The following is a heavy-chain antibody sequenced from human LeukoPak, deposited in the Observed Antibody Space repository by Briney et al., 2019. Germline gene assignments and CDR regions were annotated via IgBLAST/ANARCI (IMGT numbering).Heavy chain of an antibody. V-gene: IGHV3-7*01. J-gene: IGHJ5*02. CDR2: IKQDGSEK. CDR3: AITRRNWFDP. Sequence: GGSLRLSCAASGFTFSSYSMNWVRQAPGKGLEWVANIKQDGSEKYYVDSVKGRFTISRDNAKNSLYLQMNSLRAEDTAVYYCAITRRNWFDPWGQGTLVTVSS. CDR1: GFTFSSYS.